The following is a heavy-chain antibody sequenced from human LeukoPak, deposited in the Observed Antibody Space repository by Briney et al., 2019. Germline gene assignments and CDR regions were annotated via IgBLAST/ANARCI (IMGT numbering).Heavy chain of an antibody. CDR1: GYTFTGYY. CDR3: ASPSAYDSSGESDY. D-gene: IGHD3-22*01. Sequence: GASVKVSCKASGYTFTGYYMHWVRQAPGQGLEWMGWINPNSGGTNYAQKFQGRVTMTRDTSISTAYMELSRLRSDDTAVYYCASPSAYDSSGESDYWSQGTLVTVST. V-gene: IGHV1-2*02. CDR2: INPNSGGT. J-gene: IGHJ4*02.